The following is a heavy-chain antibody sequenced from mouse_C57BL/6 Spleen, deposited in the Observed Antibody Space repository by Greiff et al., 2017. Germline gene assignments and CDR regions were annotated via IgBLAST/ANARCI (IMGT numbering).Heavy chain of an antibody. D-gene: IGHD2-5*01. CDR1: GFNIKDDY. Sequence: VQLQQSGAELVRPGASVKLSCTASGFNIKDDYMHWVKQRPEQGLEWIGWIDPENGDTEYASKFQGKATITADTSSNTAYLQLSSLTSEDTAVYYCTYSNYFDYWGQGTTRTVSS. CDR2: IDPENGDT. V-gene: IGHV14-4*01. J-gene: IGHJ2*01. CDR3: TYSNYFDY.